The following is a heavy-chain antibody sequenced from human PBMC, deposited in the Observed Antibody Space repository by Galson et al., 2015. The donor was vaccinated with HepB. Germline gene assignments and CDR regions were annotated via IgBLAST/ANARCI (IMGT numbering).Heavy chain of an antibody. J-gene: IGHJ3*01. V-gene: IGHV1-24*01. Sequence: SVKVSCKASGFILDDVSIHWVRQAPGKGLEWMGGADPEDGETVYAEKLQGRLTMTEDRSTDTAYMELSGLRSGDTAVYYCATLNEYFDYVWGSPSSAFHVWGQGTRVTVSS. CDR3: ATLNEYFDYVWGSPSSAFHV. CDR1: GFILDDVS. D-gene: IGHD3-16*01. CDR2: ADPEDGET.